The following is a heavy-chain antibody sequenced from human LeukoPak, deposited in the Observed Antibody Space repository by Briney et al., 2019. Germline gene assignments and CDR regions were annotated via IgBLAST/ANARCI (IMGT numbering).Heavy chain of an antibody. J-gene: IGHJ4*02. V-gene: IGHV3-23*01. CDR1: GFTFSSYA. D-gene: IGHD3-16*01. CDR3: AKLVNEFGPPQSADY. CDR2: ISGSGGST. Sequence: GGSLRLSCAASGFTFSSYAMSWVRQAPGKGLEWVSAISGSGGSTYYADSVKDRFTISRDNSKNTLYLQMNSLRAEDTAVYYCAKLVNEFGPPQSADYWGQGTLVTVSS.